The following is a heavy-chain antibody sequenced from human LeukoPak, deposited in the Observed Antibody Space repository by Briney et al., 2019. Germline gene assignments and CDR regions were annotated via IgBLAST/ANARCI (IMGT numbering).Heavy chain of an antibody. V-gene: IGHV4-34*01. J-gene: IGHJ3*02. Sequence: SETLSLTCAVYGGSFSGYYWSWIRQPPRKGLEWIGEINHSGSTNYNPSLKSRVTISVDTSKNQFSLKLSSVTAADTAVYYCASYFYDFWSGYYKGGAFDIWGQGTMVSVSS. CDR3: ASYFYDFWSGYYKGGAFDI. CDR1: GGSFSGYY. D-gene: IGHD3-3*01. CDR2: INHSGST.